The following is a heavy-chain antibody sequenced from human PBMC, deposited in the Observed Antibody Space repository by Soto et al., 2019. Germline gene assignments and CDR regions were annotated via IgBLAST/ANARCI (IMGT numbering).Heavy chain of an antibody. J-gene: IGHJ4*02. V-gene: IGHV3-74*01. Sequence: PGGSLRLSCAASGFTFSSYWMHWVRQAPGKGLVWVSRINPDGSATNYADSVKGRFTISRDNAKNTLYLQMNSPRAEDTAVFYCGRGGSDSPMAPGYWGQGTLVTVS. CDR1: GFTFSSYW. CDR2: INPDGSAT. CDR3: GRGGSDSPMAPGY. D-gene: IGHD5-18*01.